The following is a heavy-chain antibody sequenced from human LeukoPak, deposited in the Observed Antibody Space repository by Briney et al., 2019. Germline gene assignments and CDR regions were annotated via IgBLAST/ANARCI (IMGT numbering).Heavy chain of an antibody. Sequence: GGSLRLSCTVSGFTVSINSMSWVRQAPGKGLGWVSFIYSGGNTHYSDSVKGRFTISRDNSKNTLYLQMNSLRAEDTAVYYCAKGSKEVLFTRDHYMDVWGKGTMVTISS. J-gene: IGHJ6*03. D-gene: IGHD3-3*01. CDR3: AKGSKEVLFTRDHYMDV. CDR2: IYSGGNT. V-gene: IGHV3-66*02. CDR1: GFTVSINS.